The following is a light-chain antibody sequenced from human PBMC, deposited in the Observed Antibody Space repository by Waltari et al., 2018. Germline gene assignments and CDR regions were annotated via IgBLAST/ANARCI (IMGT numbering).Light chain of an antibody. Sequence: DIVMTQSPDSLAVSLGERDTINCKSSQSVLYSSNNKNYLAWYQQKPGQPPKLLIYWASTRESGVPDRFSGSGSGTDFTLTISSLQAEDVAVYYCQQYYSTHQITFGQGTRLEIK. V-gene: IGKV4-1*01. CDR2: WAS. CDR1: QSVLYSSNNKNY. CDR3: QQYYSTHQIT. J-gene: IGKJ5*01.